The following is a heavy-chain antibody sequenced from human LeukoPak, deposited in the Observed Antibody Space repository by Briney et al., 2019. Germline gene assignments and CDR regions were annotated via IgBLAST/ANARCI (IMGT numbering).Heavy chain of an antibody. J-gene: IGHJ4*02. Sequence: PGGSLRLSCAASGFTFSSCGMHWVRQAPGKGLEWVAFIRYDGSNKYYADSVKGRFTISRDNSKNTLYLQMNSLRAEDTAVYYCASYLYWWSDLGYWGQGTLVTVSS. V-gene: IGHV3-30*02. CDR3: ASYLYWWSDLGY. CDR1: GFTFSSCG. D-gene: IGHD2-8*02. CDR2: IRYDGSNK.